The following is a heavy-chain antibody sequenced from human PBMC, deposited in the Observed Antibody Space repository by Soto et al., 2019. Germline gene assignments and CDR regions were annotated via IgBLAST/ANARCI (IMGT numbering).Heavy chain of an antibody. CDR2: ISGSGDRA. CDR1: GFTFSNNG. V-gene: IGHV3-23*01. J-gene: IGHJ4*02. Sequence: EVQLLESGGGLIQAGGSLRLSCEASGFTFSNNGMTWVRQAPGKGLEWVSTISGSGDRAFYADPVKGRFTISRDNSKNTLYLQMNSLSAEDTAIYYCAKEMIASTLADFFDYWGQGILVTVSS. CDR3: AKEMIASTLADFFDY. D-gene: IGHD2-21*01.